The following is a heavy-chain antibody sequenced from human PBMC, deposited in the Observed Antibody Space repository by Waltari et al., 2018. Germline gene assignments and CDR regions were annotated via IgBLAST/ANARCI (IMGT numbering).Heavy chain of an antibody. J-gene: IGHJ3*02. V-gene: IGHV3-21*01. CDR3: ARDYGAPAFDI. CDR2: ITSSSSSI. Sequence: MTLVRQGQGKGLEWVSSITSSSSSIYYADSVKGRFTISRDNAKNSLYLQVNSLRAEDTAVYYCARDYGAPAFDIWGQGTMVTVSS. D-gene: IGHD3-10*01.